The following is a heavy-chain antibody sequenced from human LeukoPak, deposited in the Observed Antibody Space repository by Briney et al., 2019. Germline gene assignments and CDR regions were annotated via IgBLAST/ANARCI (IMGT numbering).Heavy chain of an antibody. J-gene: IGHJ3*02. V-gene: IGHV4-59*01. CDR2: IYYTGNT. Sequence: PSETLYLTCTVSAGSISGYYWTWIRQPPGKGLEWIGNIYYTGNTDYNRSLKSRVTISIDTSKNQFSLKLSSVTAADTALYYCARERVIATTYDAFDIWGQGTMVTVSS. D-gene: IGHD2-15*01. CDR1: AGSISGYY. CDR3: ARERVIATTYDAFDI.